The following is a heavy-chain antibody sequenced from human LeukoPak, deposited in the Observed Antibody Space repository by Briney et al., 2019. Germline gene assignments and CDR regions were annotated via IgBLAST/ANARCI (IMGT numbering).Heavy chain of an antibody. CDR1: GYTFTGYY. CDR3: ARALPYCSSTSCYIPPRPNEPPYYYYGMDV. D-gene: IGHD2-2*02. Sequence: ASVKVSCKASGYTFTGYYMHWVRQAPGQGLEWMGWINPNSGGTNYAQKFQGRVTMTRDTSISTAYMELSRLRSDDTAAYYCARALPYCSSTSCYIPPRPNEPPYYYYGMDVWGQGTTVTVSS. CDR2: INPNSGGT. V-gene: IGHV1-2*02. J-gene: IGHJ6*02.